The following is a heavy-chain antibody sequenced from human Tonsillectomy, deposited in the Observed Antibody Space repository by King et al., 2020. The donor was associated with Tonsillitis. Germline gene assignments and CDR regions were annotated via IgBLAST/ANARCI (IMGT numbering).Heavy chain of an antibody. CDR2: IKQDGNEM. J-gene: IGHJ1*01. CDR3: ARGTTSSWRFGSYFQH. Sequence: QLVQSGGGLVQPGGTLRLSCAASGFTLANYWMSWVRQAPGKGLEWVANIKQDGNEMYYVDSVKDRFNISRDNAKNSLFLQMNSLRAEDTAVYYCARGTTSSWRFGSYFQHWGQGTLVTVSP. CDR1: GFTLANYW. V-gene: IGHV3-7*03. D-gene: IGHD6-13*01.